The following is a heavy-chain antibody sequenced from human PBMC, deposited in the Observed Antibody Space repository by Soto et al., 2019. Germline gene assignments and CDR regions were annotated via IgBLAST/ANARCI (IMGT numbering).Heavy chain of an antibody. J-gene: IGHJ4*02. CDR2: INHSGST. V-gene: IGHV4-34*01. CDR3: ARGPDYFSGGSCYSDAYQHYYFDY. CDR1: GGSFSGYY. D-gene: IGHD2-15*01. Sequence: PSETLSLTCAVYGGSFSGYYWSWIRQPPGKGLEWIGEINHSGSTNYNPSLKSRVTISVDTSKNQFSLKLISVTAADTAVYYCARGPDYFSGGSCYSDAYQHYYFDYWGQGTLVTVSS.